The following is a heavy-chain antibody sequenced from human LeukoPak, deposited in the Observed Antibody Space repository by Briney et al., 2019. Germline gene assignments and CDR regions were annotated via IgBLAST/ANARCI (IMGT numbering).Heavy chain of an antibody. CDR3: ARGPDYCDSSGYSDY. D-gene: IGHD3-22*01. CDR1: GGSFSGYY. CDR2: INHSGST. Sequence: PSETLSLTCAVYGGSFSGYYWGWIRQPPGKGLEWIGEINHSGSTNYNPSLKGRVTISVDTSKNQFSLKLSSGTAAGTAVYYCARGPDYCDSSGYSDYWGQGTLVNVSS. J-gene: IGHJ4*02. V-gene: IGHV4-34*01.